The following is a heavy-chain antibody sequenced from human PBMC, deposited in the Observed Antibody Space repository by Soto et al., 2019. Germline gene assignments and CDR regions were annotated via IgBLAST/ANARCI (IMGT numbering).Heavy chain of an antibody. Sequence: ASAKVSCKASGYTFTSYAMHWVRQEHRQRLKWMGWINAGNGNTKYSQKFQGRVTITRDTSASTAYMELSSLRSEDTAVYYCARGPYPLRYFDWLLFGNWFDPWGQGTRVTVSS. CDR3: ARGPYPLRYFDWLLFGNWFDP. D-gene: IGHD3-9*01. J-gene: IGHJ5*02. CDR1: GYTFTSYA. CDR2: INAGNGNT. V-gene: IGHV1-3*01.